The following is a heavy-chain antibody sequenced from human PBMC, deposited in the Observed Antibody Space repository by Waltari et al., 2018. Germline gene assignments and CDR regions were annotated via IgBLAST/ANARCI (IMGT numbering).Heavy chain of an antibody. V-gene: IGHV1-69*12. CDR2: LIPMFGTA. CDR1: GGTFSSYA. J-gene: IGHJ4*02. D-gene: IGHD2-15*01. Sequence: QVQLVQSGAEVKKPGSSVKVSCKASGGTFSSYAISWVRQAPGQGLEWMGGLIPMFGTANYAQKVQGRVTITADESTSTAYMELSSLRSEDTAVYYCAREGSYCSGGSCYGWDYWGQGTLVTVSS. CDR3: AREGSYCSGGSCYGWDY.